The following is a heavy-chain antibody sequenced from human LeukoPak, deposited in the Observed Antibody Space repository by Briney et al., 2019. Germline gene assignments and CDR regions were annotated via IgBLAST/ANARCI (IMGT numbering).Heavy chain of an antibody. CDR1: GFTFSGYG. J-gene: IGHJ4*02. V-gene: IGHV3-30*02. Sequence: GGSLRLSCAASGFTFSGYGMHWVRQAPGKGREWVAFIRYDGSNEYYAGSVKGRFAISRDKSKNTLSLQMNGLRAEDTAVYYCLPYGYYFDYWGQGTLVTVSS. CDR2: IRYDGSNE. CDR3: LPYGYYFDY. D-gene: IGHD4-17*01.